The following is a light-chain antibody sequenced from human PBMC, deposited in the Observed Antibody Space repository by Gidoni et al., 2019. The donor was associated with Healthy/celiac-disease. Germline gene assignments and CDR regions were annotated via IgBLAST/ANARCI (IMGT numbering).Light chain of an antibody. V-gene: IGLV2-11*01. CDR3: CSYAGSYTFYV. J-gene: IGLJ1*01. CDR2: DVS. Sequence: QSALTQPRPVSGSPGQSVTISCTGTSSDVGGYNYVSWSQQNPGKAPKLMIYDVSKRPSGVPDRFSGSKSGNTASLTISGLQAEDEADYYCCSYAGSYTFYVFGTGTKVTVL. CDR1: SSDVGGYNY.